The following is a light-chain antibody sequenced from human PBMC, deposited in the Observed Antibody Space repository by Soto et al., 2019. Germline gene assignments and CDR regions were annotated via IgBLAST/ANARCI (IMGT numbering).Light chain of an antibody. CDR1: SSDVGIYNY. CDR3: SSYTTSSTRV. J-gene: IGLJ1*01. Sequence: QSVLTQPASVSGSPGQSIAISCPGSSSDVGIYNYVSWYQQHPGKVPKFIIYEVSNRPSGVSNRFSGSKSGNTASLTISGLQAEDEADYYCSSYTTSSTRVFGTGTKV. CDR2: EVS. V-gene: IGLV2-14*01.